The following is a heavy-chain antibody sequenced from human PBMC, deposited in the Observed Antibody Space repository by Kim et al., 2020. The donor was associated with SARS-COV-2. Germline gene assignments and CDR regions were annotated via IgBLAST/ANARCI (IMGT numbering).Heavy chain of an antibody. Sequence: GGSLRLSCAASGFTFSSYAMHWVRQAPGKGLEYVSAISSNGGSTYYANSVKGRFTISRDNSKNTLYLQMGSLRAEDMAVYYCARAGSSSFYAVVFDYWGQGTLVTVSS. V-gene: IGHV3-64*01. CDR1: GFTFSSYA. CDR3: ARAGSSSFYAVVFDY. D-gene: IGHD6-6*01. CDR2: ISSNGGST. J-gene: IGHJ4*02.